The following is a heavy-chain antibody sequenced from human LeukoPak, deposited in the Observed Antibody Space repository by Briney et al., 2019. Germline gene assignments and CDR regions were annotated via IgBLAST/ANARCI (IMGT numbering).Heavy chain of an antibody. J-gene: IGHJ6*04. CDR2: IHTDGST. V-gene: IGHV4-61*02. CDR3: ARGEAMDV. Sequence: PSETLSLTCTVSGDSINTGRYYWSWIRLPAGKGLEWIGRIHTDGSTKYNPSLKSRVTISVDTSKNQFSLKLSSVTAADTAVYYCARGEAMDVWGKGTTVTVSS. CDR1: GDSINTGRYY.